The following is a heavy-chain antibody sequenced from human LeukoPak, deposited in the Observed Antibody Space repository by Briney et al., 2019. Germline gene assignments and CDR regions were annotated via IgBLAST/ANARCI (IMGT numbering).Heavy chain of an antibody. J-gene: IGHJ4*02. CDR1: GGSMSNYY. D-gene: IGHD3-3*01. CDR2: IYHTGNT. CDR3: ARSYYDFWSGYFGY. Sequence: TSETLSLTCTVSGGSMSNYYWTWIRQPPGKGLEYIGYIYHTGNTYDSPSLRSRVTISRDTSKNQFSLKLSSVTAADTAVYYCARSYYDFWSGYFGYWGQGTLVTVSS. V-gene: IGHV4-59*01.